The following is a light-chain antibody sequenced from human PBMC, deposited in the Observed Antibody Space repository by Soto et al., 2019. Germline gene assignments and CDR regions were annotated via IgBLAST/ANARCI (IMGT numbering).Light chain of an antibody. Sequence: DIQMTQSPSTLSGSVGDRVTITCRASQTISSWLAWYQQKQGKAPKXLIYKASTLKSGVPSRFSGSGSGTEFTITISSLQPDDCETYYGQHYNSYSEAFGQGTKVDIK. CDR1: QTISSW. J-gene: IGKJ1*01. V-gene: IGKV1-5*03. CDR2: KAS. CDR3: QHYNSYSEA.